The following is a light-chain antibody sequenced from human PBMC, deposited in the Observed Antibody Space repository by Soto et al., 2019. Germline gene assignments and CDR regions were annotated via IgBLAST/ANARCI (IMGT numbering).Light chain of an antibody. J-gene: IGKJ2*01. CDR3: QQYNNWPPYT. CDR2: DAS. V-gene: IGKV3-15*01. Sequence: EIVMTQSPATLSVSPGERATLSCRASQSVSGNLAWYQQKPGQVPRLLIYDASTSASGVPARFIGSGIGTEFTLTISSLQSEDFAVYFCQQYNNWPPYTFGQGTKVENK. CDR1: QSVSGN.